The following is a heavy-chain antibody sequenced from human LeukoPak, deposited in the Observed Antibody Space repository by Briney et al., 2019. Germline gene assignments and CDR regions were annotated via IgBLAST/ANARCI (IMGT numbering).Heavy chain of an antibody. D-gene: IGHD3-22*01. V-gene: IGHV3-23*01. J-gene: IGHJ4*02. CDR1: GFTFRNYA. Sequence: GGSLRLSCAVSGFTFRNYAMNWVRQAPGKGLEWISVISGSGGNTHYADSVTGRFTISRDNSRNTLYLQMSSLRAEDTAAYYCASRNYYDGSDYNYYYFDYWGQGTLVTVSS. CDR3: ASRNYYDGSDYNYYYFDY. CDR2: ISGSGGNT.